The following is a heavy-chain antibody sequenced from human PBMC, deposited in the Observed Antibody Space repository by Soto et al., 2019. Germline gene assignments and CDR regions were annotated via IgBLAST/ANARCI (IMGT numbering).Heavy chain of an antibody. J-gene: IGHJ4*02. Sequence: GGSLRLSCAASGFTFSSYAMSWVRQAPGKGLEWVSDISGSGGSTYYADSVKGRFTISRDNSKNTLYLQMNSLRAEDTAVYYCAKDARYSSSSNLFDYWGQGTLVTVSS. CDR2: ISGSGGST. CDR3: AKDARYSSSSNLFDY. CDR1: GFTFSSYA. V-gene: IGHV3-23*01. D-gene: IGHD6-6*01.